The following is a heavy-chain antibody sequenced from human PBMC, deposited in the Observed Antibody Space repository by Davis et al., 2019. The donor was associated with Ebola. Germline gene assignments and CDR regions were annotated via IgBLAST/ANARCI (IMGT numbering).Heavy chain of an antibody. J-gene: IGHJ5*02. CDR2: ISYDGSNK. CDR1: GFTFSSYG. V-gene: IGHV3-30*18. D-gene: IGHD1-26*01. Sequence: GESLKISCAASGFTFSSYGMHWVRQAPGKGLEWVAVISYDGSNKYYADSVKGRFTISRDNSKNTLYLQMNSLRAEDTAVYYCAKDPDSGSYDWFDPWGQGTLVTVSS. CDR3: AKDPDSGSYDWFDP.